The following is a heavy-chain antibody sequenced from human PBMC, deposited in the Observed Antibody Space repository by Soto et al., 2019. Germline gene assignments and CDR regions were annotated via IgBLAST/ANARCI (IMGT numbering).Heavy chain of an antibody. Sequence: SETLSLTCAVYGGSFSGYYWSWIRQPPGKGLEWIGEINYSGNTNYNPSLKSRVTISVDTSKNQFSLKLSSVTAADTAVYYCARDSYYYGSGTFSYYGMDVWGQGTTVTVSS. CDR3: ARDSYYYGSGTFSYYGMDV. J-gene: IGHJ6*02. V-gene: IGHV4-34*01. D-gene: IGHD3-10*01. CDR1: GGSFSGYY. CDR2: INYSGNT.